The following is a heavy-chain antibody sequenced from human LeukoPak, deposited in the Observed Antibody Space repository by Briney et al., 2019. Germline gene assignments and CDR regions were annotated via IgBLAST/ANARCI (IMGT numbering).Heavy chain of an antibody. Sequence: ASVKVSCKAPGYTFTGYYTHWVRQAPGQGLEWMGRVNPNSSGTNYAQKFQGRVTMTRDTSISTAYMELSRLRSDDTAVYYCARDHNFGLYNWFDPWGQGTLVTVSS. D-gene: IGHD3/OR15-3a*01. CDR3: ARDHNFGLYNWFDP. V-gene: IGHV1-2*06. CDR2: VNPNSSGT. J-gene: IGHJ5*02. CDR1: GYTFTGYY.